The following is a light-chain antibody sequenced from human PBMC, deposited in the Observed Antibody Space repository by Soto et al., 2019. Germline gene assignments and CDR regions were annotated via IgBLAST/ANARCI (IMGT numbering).Light chain of an antibody. V-gene: IGLV2-23*01. CDR1: SSDVGSYNL. CDR2: EGS. J-gene: IGLJ2*01. Sequence: QSALTQPASVSGSPGQSITISCTGTSSDVGSYNLVSWYQQHPGKAPKPMIYEGSKRPSGVSNRFSGSKSGNTASLTISGLQAEDEADYYCCSYAGSSTRRVFGGGTKVTVL. CDR3: CSYAGSSTRRV.